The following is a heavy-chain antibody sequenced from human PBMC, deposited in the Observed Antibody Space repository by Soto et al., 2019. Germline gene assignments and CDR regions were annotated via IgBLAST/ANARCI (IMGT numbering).Heavy chain of an antibody. CDR2: ISSSGSTI. J-gene: IGHJ3*02. D-gene: IGHD3-22*01. CDR1: GLTFSSYE. CDR3: ARDGDSSGYDAFDI. V-gene: IGHV3-48*03. Sequence: GGSLRLSCAASGLTFSSYEMNWVRQAPGKGLEWVSYISSSGSTIYYADSVKGRFTISRDNAKNSLYLQMNSLRAEDTAVYYCARDGDSSGYDAFDIWGQGTMVTVSS.